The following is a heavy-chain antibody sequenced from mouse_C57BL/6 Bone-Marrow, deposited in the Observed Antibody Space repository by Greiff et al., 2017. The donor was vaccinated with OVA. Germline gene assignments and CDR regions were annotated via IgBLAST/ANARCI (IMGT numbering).Heavy chain of an antibody. Sequence: QVQLQQPGAELVKPGASVKLSCKASGYTFTSYWMQWVKQRPGQGLEWIGEIDPSDSYTNYNQKFKDKATLTVDTSSSTAYMQLSSLTSEDSAVYYCARGGNYVDWYFDVWGTGTTVTVSS. CDR3: ARGGNYVDWYFDV. V-gene: IGHV1-50*01. J-gene: IGHJ1*03. CDR1: GYTFTSYW. D-gene: IGHD2-1*01. CDR2: IDPSDSYT.